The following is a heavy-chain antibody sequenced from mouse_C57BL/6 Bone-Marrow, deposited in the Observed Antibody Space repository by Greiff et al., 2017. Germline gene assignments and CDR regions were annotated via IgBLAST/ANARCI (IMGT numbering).Heavy chain of an antibody. CDR2: LYPRSGNT. Sequence: QVQLKESGAELARPGASVKLSCKASGYTFASYGISWVKPRTGRGLEWIGELYPRSGNTFSNEKVQGKATLTADKSSRTAYMELRSRTSEDSAVYFCARAGAYYSNYFDDRGQGSTLTGAS. CDR1: GYTFASYG. J-gene: IGHJ2*01. CDR3: ARAGAYYSNYFDD. D-gene: IGHD2-5*01. V-gene: IGHV1-81*01.